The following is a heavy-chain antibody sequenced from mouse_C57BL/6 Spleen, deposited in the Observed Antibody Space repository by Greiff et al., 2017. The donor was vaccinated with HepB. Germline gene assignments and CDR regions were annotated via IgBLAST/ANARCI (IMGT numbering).Heavy chain of an antibody. D-gene: IGHD3-3*01. CDR1: GYSFTGYY. CDR3: ARKGQGAMDY. V-gene: IGHV1-42*01. Sequence: VQLKQSGPELVKPGASVKISCKASGYSFTGYYMNWVKQSPEKSLEWIGEINPITGGTTYNQKFKAKATLTVDKSSSTAYMQLKSLTSEDSAVYYCARKGQGAMDYWGQGTSVTVSS. J-gene: IGHJ4*01. CDR2: INPITGGT.